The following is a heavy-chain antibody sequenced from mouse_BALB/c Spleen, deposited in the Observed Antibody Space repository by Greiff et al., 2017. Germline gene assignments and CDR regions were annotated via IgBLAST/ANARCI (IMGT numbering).Heavy chain of an antibody. J-gene: IGHJ4*01. Sequence: EVKVVESGGGLVQPGGSRKLSCAASGFTFSSFGMHWVRQAPEKGLEWVAYISSGSSTIYYADTVKGRFTISRDNPKNTLFLQMTSLRSEDTAMYYCARWGYYYGSSRGAMDYWGQGTSVTVSS. CDR2: ISSGSSTI. V-gene: IGHV5-17*02. D-gene: IGHD1-1*01. CDR1: GFTFSSFG. CDR3: ARWGYYYGSSRGAMDY.